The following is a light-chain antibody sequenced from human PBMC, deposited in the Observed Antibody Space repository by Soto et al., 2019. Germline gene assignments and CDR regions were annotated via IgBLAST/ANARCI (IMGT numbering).Light chain of an antibody. CDR1: QSVSSN. CDR3: QKYNNWPAWT. V-gene: IGKV3-15*01. J-gene: IGKJ1*01. CDR2: GAS. Sequence: EIVMTQSPATLSVSPGERATLSCRASQSVSSNLAWYQQKPGQAPRLLIYGASTRATGIPDRFSGSGSGTEFTLTISRLQSEDFAVYYCQKYNNWPAWTFGQGTKVDIK.